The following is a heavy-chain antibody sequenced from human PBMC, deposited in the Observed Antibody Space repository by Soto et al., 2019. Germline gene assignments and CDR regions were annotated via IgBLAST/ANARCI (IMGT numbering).Heavy chain of an antibody. D-gene: IGHD6-13*01. CDR2: FDPEDGET. Sequence: ASVKVSCKVSGYTLTELSMHWVRQAPGKGLEWMGGFDPEDGETIYAQKFQGRVTITEDTSTDTAYMELSSLRSEDTAVYYCATVTHGQLETYYFDYWGQGTLVTVSS. CDR1: GYTLTELS. V-gene: IGHV1-24*01. J-gene: IGHJ4*02. CDR3: ATVTHGQLETYYFDY.